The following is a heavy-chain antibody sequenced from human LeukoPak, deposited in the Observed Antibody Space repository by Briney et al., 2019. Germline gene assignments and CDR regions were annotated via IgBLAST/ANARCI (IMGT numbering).Heavy chain of an antibody. J-gene: IGHJ4*02. CDR1: GFTFSSYW. Sequence: PGGSLRLSCVVSGFTFSSYWMSWVRQAPGKGLEWVANINGDESEKYYVDSVKGRFTISRDNAKNSLYLQMNSLRGEDTSMYYCARADFRSVDSWGQGTLVTVSS. V-gene: IGHV3-7*01. CDR2: INGDESEK. CDR3: ARADFRSVDS. D-gene: IGHD3-3*01.